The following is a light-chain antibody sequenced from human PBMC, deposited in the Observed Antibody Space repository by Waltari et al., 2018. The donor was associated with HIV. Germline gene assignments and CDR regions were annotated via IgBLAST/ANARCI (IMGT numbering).Light chain of an antibody. V-gene: IGKV3-11*01. CDR1: QSVRTS. J-gene: IGKJ3*01. Sequence: EIVLTQSPATLSLSPGERATLSCRASQSVRTSLSWYQQKPGQAPRLLISHASNRATGIPARFSRSGSGTDFTLTISSLEPEDFAFYSCLQWSNWPLTFGPWTRVDV. CDR2: HAS. CDR3: LQWSNWPLT.